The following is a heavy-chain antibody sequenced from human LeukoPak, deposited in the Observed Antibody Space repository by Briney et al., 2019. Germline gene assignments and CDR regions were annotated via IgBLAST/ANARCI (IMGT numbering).Heavy chain of an antibody. CDR3: ARVRIYYDSSGYYEKLGYYYYGMDV. D-gene: IGHD3-22*01. CDR1: GGSFSGYY. V-gene: IGHV4-34*01. CDR2: INHSGST. Sequence: SETLSLTCAVYGGSFSGYYWSWIRQPPGKGLEWIGEINHSGSTNYNPSLKSRVTISVDTSKNQFSLKLSSVTDADTAVYYCARVRIYYDSSGYYEKLGYYYYGMDVWGQGTTVTVSS. J-gene: IGHJ6*02.